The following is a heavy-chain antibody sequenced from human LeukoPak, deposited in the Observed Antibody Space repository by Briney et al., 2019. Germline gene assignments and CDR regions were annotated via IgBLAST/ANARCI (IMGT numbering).Heavy chain of an antibody. CDR1: GYTFTSYG. D-gene: IGHD6-13*01. CDR2: INAYNGNT. CDR3: ARDLDNSWFPGYYYYYLDG. Sequence: GASVKVSCKASGYTFTSYGISWVRQAPGQGLEWMGWINAYNGNTNYAQKLQGRVTMTTDTSTSTAYMELRSLRSDDTAVYYCARDLDNSWFPGYYYYYLDGWGKGTTVTVSS. V-gene: IGHV1-18*01. J-gene: IGHJ6*03.